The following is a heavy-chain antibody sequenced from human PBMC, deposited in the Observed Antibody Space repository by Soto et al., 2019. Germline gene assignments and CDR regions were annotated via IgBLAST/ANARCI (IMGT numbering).Heavy chain of an antibody. CDR2: IYYSGST. CDR3: ARVGRGTVTTVVDAFDI. J-gene: IGHJ3*02. V-gene: IGHV4-31*08. CDR1: GGSISSGGYY. Sequence: SETLSLTCTVSGGSISSGGYYWSWIRQHPGKGLEWIGYIYYSGSTYYNPSLKSRVTISVDTSKNQFSLNIYSVTAADTALYYFARVGRGTVTTVVDAFDIWGPGTMVTVSS. D-gene: IGHD1-1*01.